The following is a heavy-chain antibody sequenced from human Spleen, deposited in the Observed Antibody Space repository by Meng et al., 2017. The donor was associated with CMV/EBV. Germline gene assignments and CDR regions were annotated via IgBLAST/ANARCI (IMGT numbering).Heavy chain of an antibody. J-gene: IGHJ4*02. V-gene: IGHV3-20*04. D-gene: IGHD3-3*01. CDR3: ARVNRWSGMPYCFDY. CDR2: INWNGGST. Sequence: GESLKISCAASGFTFDDYGMSWVRQAPGKGLEWVSGINWNGGSTGYADSVKGRFTISRDNAKNSLYLQMSSLRAEDTALYYCARVNRWSGMPYCFDYWGQGTLVTVSS. CDR1: GFTFDDYG.